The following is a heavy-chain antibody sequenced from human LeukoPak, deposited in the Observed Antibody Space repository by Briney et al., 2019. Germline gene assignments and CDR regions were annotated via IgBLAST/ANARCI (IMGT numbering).Heavy chain of an antibody. CDR3: AKDQGVLFGYFDN. Sequence: TGGSLRLSCAASGFTFSRYWMSWVRQAPGKGLEWVAFIYYDGGNKFYADSVKGRFTISRDNSKNTLYLQMNSLRAEDTAVFYCAKDQGVLFGYFDNWGQGTLVTVSS. V-gene: IGHV3-30*02. J-gene: IGHJ4*02. CDR2: IYYDGGNK. CDR1: GFTFSRYW. D-gene: IGHD3-3*01.